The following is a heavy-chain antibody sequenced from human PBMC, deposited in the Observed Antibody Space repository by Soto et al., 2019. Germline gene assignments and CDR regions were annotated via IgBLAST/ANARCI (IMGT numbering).Heavy chain of an antibody. CDR3: TTGRRDYYYYGLDV. Sequence: EVQVVESGGGLVKPGGSLRLSCAVSDFTFNNVWMNWVRQAPGKGLEWVGHIKSKTDGGATDYAAPVKGRFTISRDDSKNTLYLQMNSLKTGDTAVYYCTTGRRDYYYYGLDVWGQGTTVTVSS. CDR1: DFTFNNVW. V-gene: IGHV3-15*07. J-gene: IGHJ6*02. CDR2: IKSKTDGGAT.